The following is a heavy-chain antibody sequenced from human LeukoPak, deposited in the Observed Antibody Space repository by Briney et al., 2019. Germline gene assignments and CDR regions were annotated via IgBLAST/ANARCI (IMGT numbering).Heavy chain of an antibody. CDR3: ARDSLYSSGLEFDY. CDR2: ISAYNSNT. Sequence: GASVKVSCEASGYTFTSYCFSWVRQAPGQGLEWMGWISAYNSNTNYAQKRQGRVTMTTDTPTSTAYMELRSLRSDDTAVYYCARDSLYSSGLEFDYWGQGTLVTVSS. V-gene: IGHV1-18*01. D-gene: IGHD6-25*01. CDR1: GYTFTSYC. J-gene: IGHJ4*02.